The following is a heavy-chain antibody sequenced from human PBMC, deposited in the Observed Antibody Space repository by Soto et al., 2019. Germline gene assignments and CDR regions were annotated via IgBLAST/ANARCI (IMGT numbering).Heavy chain of an antibody. CDR1: GFTFSSYG. CDR3: ARDVSGLNWFDP. Sequence: GGSLRLSCAPSGFTFSSYGMHWVRQAPGKGLEWVSYISSSSSNIYYADSVKGRFTISRDNAKNSLYLQMNSLRDEDTAVYYCARDVSGLNWFDPWGQGTLVTVSS. J-gene: IGHJ5*02. D-gene: IGHD5-12*01. V-gene: IGHV3-48*02. CDR2: ISSSSSNI.